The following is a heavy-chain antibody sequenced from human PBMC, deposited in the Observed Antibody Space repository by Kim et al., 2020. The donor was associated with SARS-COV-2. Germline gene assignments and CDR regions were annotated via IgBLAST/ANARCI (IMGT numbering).Heavy chain of an antibody. CDR2: INHSGST. CDR1: GGSFSGYY. Sequence: SETLSLTCAVYGGSFSGYYWSWIRQPPGKGLEWIGEINHSGSTNYNPSLKSRVTISVDTSKNQFSLKLSSVTAADTAVYYCARGIAVAGTTLDYWGQGTL. V-gene: IGHV4-34*01. J-gene: IGHJ4*02. CDR3: ARGIAVAGTTLDY. D-gene: IGHD6-19*01.